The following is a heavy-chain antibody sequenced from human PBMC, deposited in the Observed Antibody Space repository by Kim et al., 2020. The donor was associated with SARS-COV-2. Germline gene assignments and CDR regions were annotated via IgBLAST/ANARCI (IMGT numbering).Heavy chain of an antibody. D-gene: IGHD1-26*01. CDR3: ARVAPSGSYDAAPYYYYGMDV. V-gene: IGHV4-4*02. J-gene: IGHJ6*02. CDR2: IYHSGST. CDR1: GGSISSSNW. Sequence: SETLSLTCAVSGGSISSSNWWSWVRQPPGKGLEWIGEIYHSGSTNYNPSLKSRVTISVDKSKNQFSLKLSSVTAADTAVYYCARVAPSGSYDAAPYYYYGMDVWGQGTTVTVSS.